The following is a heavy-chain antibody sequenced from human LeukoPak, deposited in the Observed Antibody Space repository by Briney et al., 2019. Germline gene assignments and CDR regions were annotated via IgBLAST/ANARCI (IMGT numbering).Heavy chain of an antibody. J-gene: IGHJ3*02. CDR1: GYTFTGYY. CDR2: INPNSGGT. CDR3: AREFRRYDFWSGSGSLRYSGSLQDRDAFDI. D-gene: IGHD3-3*01. V-gene: IGHV1-2*02. Sequence: GASVKVSCKASGYTFTGYYMHWVRQAPGQGLEWMGWINPNSGGTNYAQKFQGRVTMTRDTSISTAYMELSRLRSDDTAVYYCAREFRRYDFWSGSGSLRYSGSLQDRDAFDIWGQGTMVTVSS.